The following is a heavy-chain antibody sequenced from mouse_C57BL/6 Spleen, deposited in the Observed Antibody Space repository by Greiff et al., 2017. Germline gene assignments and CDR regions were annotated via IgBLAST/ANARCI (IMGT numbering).Heavy chain of an antibody. J-gene: IGHJ3*01. CDR2: IDPETGGT. CDR1: GYTFTDYE. V-gene: IGHV1-15*01. D-gene: IGHD1-1*01. Sequence: QVQLQQSGAELVRPGASVTLSCKASGYTFTDYEMHWVKQTPVHGLEWIGAIDPETGGTAYHQKLKGKAILTADKSSSTAYMELRSRTSEDSAVYFCTRDYGSSYGFAYWGQGTLVTVSA. CDR3: TRDYGSSYGFAY.